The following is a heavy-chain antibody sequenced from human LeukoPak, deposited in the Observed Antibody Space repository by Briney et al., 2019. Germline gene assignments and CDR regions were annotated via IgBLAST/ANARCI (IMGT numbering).Heavy chain of an antibody. V-gene: IGHV1-8*02. CDR2: INPKSGYT. J-gene: IGHJ4*02. D-gene: IGHD3-3*01. Sequence: PWASVKFSCKASGYTFTTLDINWVRQATGQGREWMGWINPKSGYTGYAQKFQGRVTMNEDTSTDTAYMELSSLRSEDTAVYYCATDLGGVLRFLEWLLWGQGTLVTVSS. CDR1: GYTFTTLD. CDR3: ATDLGGVLRFLEWLL.